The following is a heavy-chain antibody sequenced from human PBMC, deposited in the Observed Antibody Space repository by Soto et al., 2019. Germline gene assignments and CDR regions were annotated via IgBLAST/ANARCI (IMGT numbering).Heavy chain of an antibody. CDR1: SGSISSSNW. J-gene: IGHJ4*02. CDR3: ARVSDFWSGYSFDY. Sequence: SETLSLTCAVSSGSISSSNWWSWVRQPPGKGLEWIGEIYHSGSTNYNPSLKSRVTISVDKSKNQFSLKLSSVTAADTAVYYCARVSDFWSGYSFDYWGQGTLVTVSS. D-gene: IGHD3-3*01. V-gene: IGHV4-4*02. CDR2: IYHSGST.